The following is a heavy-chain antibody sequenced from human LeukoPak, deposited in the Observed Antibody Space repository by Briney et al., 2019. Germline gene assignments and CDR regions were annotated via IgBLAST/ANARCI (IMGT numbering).Heavy chain of an antibody. J-gene: IGHJ4*02. CDR3: ARGREDYGDYSSDY. Sequence: ASVKVSCKASGYTFTSYGISWVRQAPGQGLEWMGWISAYNGNTNYAQKLQGRVTMTTDTSTSTAYMELRSLRSDDTAVYYCARGREDYGDYSSDYWAREPWSPSPQ. CDR2: ISAYNGNT. CDR1: GYTFTSYG. V-gene: IGHV1-18*01. D-gene: IGHD4-17*01.